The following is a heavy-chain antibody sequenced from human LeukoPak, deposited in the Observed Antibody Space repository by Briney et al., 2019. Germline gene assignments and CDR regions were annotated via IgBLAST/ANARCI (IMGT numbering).Heavy chain of an antibody. Sequence: VASVKVSCKVSGYTLTELSMHWVRQAPGKGLEWMGGFDPEDGETIYAQKFQGRVTITADESTSTAYMELSSLRSEDTAVYYCARVGITMVRGVSPGYYFDYWGQGTLVTVSS. D-gene: IGHD3-10*01. CDR1: GYTLTELS. CDR2: FDPEDGET. J-gene: IGHJ4*02. V-gene: IGHV1-24*01. CDR3: ARVGITMVRGVSPGYYFDY.